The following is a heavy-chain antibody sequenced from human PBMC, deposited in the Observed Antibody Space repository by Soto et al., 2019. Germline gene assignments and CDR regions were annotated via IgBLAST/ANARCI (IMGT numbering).Heavy chain of an antibody. D-gene: IGHD5-18*01. CDR2: IFYSGST. Sequence: SETLSLTCVVSGGSISSGDYYWSWIRQPPGKGLEWIGYIFYSGSTYYNPSLKSRVTISVDTSKNQFSLKLSSVTAADTAVYYCARAELWLEYWGQGTLVTVSS. CDR1: GGSISSGDYY. J-gene: IGHJ4*02. CDR3: ARAELWLEY. V-gene: IGHV4-30-4*01.